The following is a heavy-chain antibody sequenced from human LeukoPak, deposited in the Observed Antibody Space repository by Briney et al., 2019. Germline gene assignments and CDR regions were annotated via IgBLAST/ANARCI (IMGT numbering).Heavy chain of an antibody. Sequence: SETLSLTCAVYGGSFSGYYWSWIRQPPGKGLEWIGEINHSGGTNYNPSLKSRVTISVGTSKNQFSLKLSSVTAADTAVYYCARVANCSSTSCYPAVDYWGQGTLVTVSS. V-gene: IGHV4-34*01. D-gene: IGHD2-2*01. CDR2: INHSGGT. J-gene: IGHJ4*02. CDR3: ARVANCSSTSCYPAVDY. CDR1: GGSFSGYY.